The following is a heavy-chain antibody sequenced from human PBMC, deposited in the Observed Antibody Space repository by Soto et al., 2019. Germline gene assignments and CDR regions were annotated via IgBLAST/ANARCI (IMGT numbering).Heavy chain of an antibody. D-gene: IGHD1-1*01. CDR3: AKETATSVDYYYFYGLDV. Sequence: QVQLVESGGGVVQPGRSLRLSCSASGFIFGTYAMDWVRQAPGKGLEWVALISYDGNKEFYADSVKGRFTISRDNSRNTLYLHMNSLKPEDTAMYYCAKETATSVDYYYFYGLDVWGPGTTVSVSS. V-gene: IGHV3-30*18. CDR1: GFIFGTYA. J-gene: IGHJ6*02. CDR2: ISYDGNKE.